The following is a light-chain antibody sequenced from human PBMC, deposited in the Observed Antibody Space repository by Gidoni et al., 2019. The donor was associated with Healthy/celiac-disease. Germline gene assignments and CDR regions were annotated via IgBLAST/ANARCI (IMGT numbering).Light chain of an antibody. V-gene: IGKV1-5*03. Sequence: DIQMTQSPSTLSASVGDRVTITCRASQSISSWLAWYQQKPGKAPKLLIYKASSLESGVPSRFSGSGSGTSFTLTIRSLQPDDFATYYCEQYTSYPLTFXGXTKVEIK. CDR3: EQYTSYPLT. J-gene: IGKJ4*01. CDR2: KAS. CDR1: QSISSW.